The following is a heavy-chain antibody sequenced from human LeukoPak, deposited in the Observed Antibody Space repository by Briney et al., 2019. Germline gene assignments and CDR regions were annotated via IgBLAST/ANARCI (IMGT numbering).Heavy chain of an antibody. CDR1: GYTFTSYG. V-gene: IGHV1-18*01. D-gene: IGHD3-9*01. CDR3: AREPPLWRRSFDDILTGYYRSHAFDI. Sequence: GASVKVSCKASGYTFTSYGISWVRQAPGQGLEWMGWISAYNGYTDYAQNLQFRVTMTTDTSTSTAYMELRSLRSDDTAVYYCAREPPLWRRSFDDILTGYYRSHAFDIWGQGTMVTVSS. J-gene: IGHJ3*02. CDR2: ISAYNGYT.